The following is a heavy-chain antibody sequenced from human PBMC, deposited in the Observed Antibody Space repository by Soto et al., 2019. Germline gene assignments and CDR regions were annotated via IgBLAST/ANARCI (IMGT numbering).Heavy chain of an antibody. CDR1: GFTFTRYW. CDR3: ARSPYFFRGPLDY. V-gene: IGHV3-7*03. D-gene: IGHD3-9*01. CDR2: IKQDGSEK. J-gene: IGHJ4*02. Sequence: SLRLSCAASGFTFTRYWMSWVRQAPGKGLEWVANIKQDGSEKYYVDSVKGRFTISRDNAKNSLYLQMNSLRVEDTAVYYCARSPYFFRGPLDYWGQGTLVTVSS.